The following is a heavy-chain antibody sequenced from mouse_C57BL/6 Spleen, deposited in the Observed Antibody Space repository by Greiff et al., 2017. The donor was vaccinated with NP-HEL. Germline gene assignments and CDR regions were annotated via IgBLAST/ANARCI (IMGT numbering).Heavy chain of an antibody. Sequence: EVMLVESGGDLVKPGGSLKLSCAASGFTFSSYGMSWVRQTPDKRLEWVATISSGGSYTYYPDSGKGRVTISRDNAKNTLYLQMSSLKSEDTAMYYCARQDGYYAGYYAMDYWGQGTSVTVSS. J-gene: IGHJ4*01. CDR3: ARQDGYYAGYYAMDY. CDR1: GFTFSSYG. D-gene: IGHD2-3*01. CDR2: ISSGGSYT. V-gene: IGHV5-6*01.